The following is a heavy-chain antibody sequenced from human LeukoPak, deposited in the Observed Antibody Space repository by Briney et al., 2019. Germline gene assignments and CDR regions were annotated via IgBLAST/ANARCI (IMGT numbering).Heavy chain of an antibody. CDR2: IYSGGST. V-gene: IGHV3-53*01. CDR1: GFPVRSNY. Sequence: GRSLGLSRAASGFPVRSNYMRWVRQASGRGLEWVSVIYSGGSTYYADSVKGRFTISRDNSKNTLYLQMNSLRAEDTGVYYCARDSAPYYYYGMDVWGKGTTVTVSS. J-gene: IGHJ6*04. CDR3: ARDSAPYYYYGMDV.